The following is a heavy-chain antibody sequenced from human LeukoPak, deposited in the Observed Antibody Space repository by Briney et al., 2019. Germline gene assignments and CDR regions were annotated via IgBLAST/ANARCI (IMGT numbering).Heavy chain of an antibody. J-gene: IGHJ4*02. Sequence: PGGSLRLSCAASGFTFSSYAMSWVRQAPGKGLEWVSAISGSGGSTYYADSVKGRFTISRDNSKNTLYLQMNSLRAEDTAVYYCAKDSALWFGDQSGFGDYWGQGTLVTVSS. CDR2: ISGSGGST. D-gene: IGHD3-10*01. CDR3: AKDSALWFGDQSGFGDY. V-gene: IGHV3-23*01. CDR1: GFTFSSYA.